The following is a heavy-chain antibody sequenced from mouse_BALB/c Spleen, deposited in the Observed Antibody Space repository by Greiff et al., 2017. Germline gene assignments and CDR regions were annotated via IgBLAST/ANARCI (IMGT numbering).Heavy chain of an antibody. V-gene: IGHV3-6*02. J-gene: IGHJ2*01. CDR2: ISYDGSN. Sequence: EVQVVESGPGLVKPSQSLSLTCSVTGYSITSGYYWNWIRQFPGNNLEWMGYISYDGSNNYNPSLKNRISITRDTSKNQFFLKLNSVTTEDTATYYCARGVLDYWGQGTTLTVSA. CDR1: GYSITSGYY. CDR3: ARGVLDY.